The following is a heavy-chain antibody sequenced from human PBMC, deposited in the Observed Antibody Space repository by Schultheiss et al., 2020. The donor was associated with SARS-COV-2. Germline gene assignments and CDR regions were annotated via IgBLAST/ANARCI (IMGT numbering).Heavy chain of an antibody. CDR2: ISYDGSNK. CDR1: GFTFSAYS. J-gene: IGHJ4*02. D-gene: IGHD5-24*01. CDR3: AREEGEEMATIRGALDV. V-gene: IGHV3-30*03. Sequence: GGSLRLSCAASGFTFSAYSMNWVRQAPGKGLEWVAVISYDGSNKYYADSVKGRFTISRDNSKNMVYLQMNSLRGEDTAVYYCAREEGEEMATIRGALDVWGQGTLVTVSS.